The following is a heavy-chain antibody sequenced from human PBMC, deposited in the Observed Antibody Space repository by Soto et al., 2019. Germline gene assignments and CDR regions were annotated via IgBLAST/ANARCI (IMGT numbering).Heavy chain of an antibody. CDR1: GGSFSGYY. V-gene: IGHV4-34*01. D-gene: IGHD6-19*01. J-gene: IGHJ5*02. CDR3: ARMYSSGSGWFHP. CDR2: FNYSGST. Sequence: PSETLSLTCAVYGGSFSGYYRSWIRQPPGKGLEWIGEFNYSGSTNYNPSLRSRVSISVDTSKNQFSLSLTSVTAADTARYYCARMYSSGSGWFHPWGQGTLVTVAS.